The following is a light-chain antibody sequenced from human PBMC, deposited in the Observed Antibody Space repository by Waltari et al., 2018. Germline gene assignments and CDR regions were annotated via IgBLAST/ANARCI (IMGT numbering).Light chain of an antibody. Sequence: QPVLTQSPSASASLGASVKLTCTLSSGHSSYAIAWHQQQPAKGPRYLMKVNSDGSHSKGGGIPERFSGVSSWAERYRSISSLQCEDEAEYYCQTWGDGTGGFGEGTKLTVL. CDR1: SGHSSYA. CDR3: QTWGDGTGG. CDR2: VNSDGSH. J-gene: IGLJ2*01. V-gene: IGLV4-69*01.